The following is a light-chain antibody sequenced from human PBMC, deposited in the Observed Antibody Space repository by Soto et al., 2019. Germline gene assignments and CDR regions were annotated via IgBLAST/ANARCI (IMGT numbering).Light chain of an antibody. CDR2: GVR. CDR3: RSYTTTRTLV. J-gene: IGLJ3*02. V-gene: IGLV2-14*01. Sequence: QSARTQPASVSGSPGQSITIACTGTNRDVGSYNLVSWYQQRPGEAPKLIISGVRNRPSGISNRFSGTKSDNTASPTISGLQAEDEADYYCRSYTTTRTLVFGGGTKVTVL. CDR1: NRDVGSYNL.